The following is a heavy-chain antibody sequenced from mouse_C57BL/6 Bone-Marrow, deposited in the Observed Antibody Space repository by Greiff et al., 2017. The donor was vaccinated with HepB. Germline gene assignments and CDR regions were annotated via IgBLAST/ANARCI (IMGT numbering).Heavy chain of an antibody. CDR2: IYPGSGNT. D-gene: IGHD1-1*01. Sequence: QVQLKESGAELVRPGASVKLSCKASGYTFTDYYINWVKQRPGQGLEWIARIYPGSGNTYYNEKFKGKATLTAEKSSSTAYMQLSSLTSEDSAVDFCARGGYYGSSPAWFAYWGQGTLVTVSA. V-gene: IGHV1-76*01. CDR1: GYTFTDYY. CDR3: ARGGYYGSSPAWFAY. J-gene: IGHJ3*01.